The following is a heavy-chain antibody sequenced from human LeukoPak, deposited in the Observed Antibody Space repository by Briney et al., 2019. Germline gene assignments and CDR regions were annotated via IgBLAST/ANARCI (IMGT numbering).Heavy chain of an antibody. V-gene: IGHV3-53*01. CDR3: ISGYTLDF. CDR1: GFTVSSNC. J-gene: IGHJ4*02. Sequence: GGSLILSCAASGFTVSSNCMNWVRQAPGKGLEWVSVIYSGGSTNYADSVKGRFTISRDNSKNTLYLQMNSLRVEDTAVYYCISGYTLDFWGQGTLVTVSS. D-gene: IGHD5-18*01. CDR2: IYSGGST.